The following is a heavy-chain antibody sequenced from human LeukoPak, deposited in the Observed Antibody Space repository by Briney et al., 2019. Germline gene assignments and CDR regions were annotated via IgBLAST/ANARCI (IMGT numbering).Heavy chain of an antibody. CDR2: INPNSGGT. CDR3: ARRRWLEGYFDY. Sequence: ASVKVSCKASGYTFTGYYMHWVRQAPGQGLEWMGWINPNSGGTNYAQKFQGRVTMTRDTSISTAYMELSRLRSDDTAVYYCARRRWLEGYFDYWGQGTLVTVSS. CDR1: GYTFTGYY. J-gene: IGHJ4*02. D-gene: IGHD5-24*01. V-gene: IGHV1-2*02.